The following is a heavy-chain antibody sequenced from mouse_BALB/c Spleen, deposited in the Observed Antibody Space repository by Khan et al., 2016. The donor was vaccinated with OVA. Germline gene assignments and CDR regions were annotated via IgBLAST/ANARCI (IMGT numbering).Heavy chain of an antibody. CDR2: INPYNDGT. Sequence: IQLVQSGPELVKPGASVKMSCKASGYTFTSYVMHWVKQKPGQGLEWIGYINPYNDGTKYNEKFKGKATLTSDKSSSTANMEISSLTSEDSAVXYCARKDYYDYWYFDVWGAGTMVTVSS. J-gene: IGHJ1*01. CDR3: ARKDYYDYWYFDV. D-gene: IGHD1-1*01. V-gene: IGHV1S136*01. CDR1: GYTFTSYV.